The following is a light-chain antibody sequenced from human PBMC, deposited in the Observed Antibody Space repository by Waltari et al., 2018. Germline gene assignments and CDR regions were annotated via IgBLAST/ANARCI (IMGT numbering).Light chain of an antibody. CDR2: END. V-gene: IGLV1-51*02. CDR1: SSNIGNNY. Sequence: QSGLTQPLSLSAAPGQKVTISCSGTSSNIGNNYVAWYQQIPGTVPNLLIYENDKRPSGIPDRFSGSRSGTSATLVITGLLTGDEADYYCGTWDSSLSGAVFGGGTHLTVL. J-gene: IGLJ7*01. CDR3: GTWDSSLSGAV.